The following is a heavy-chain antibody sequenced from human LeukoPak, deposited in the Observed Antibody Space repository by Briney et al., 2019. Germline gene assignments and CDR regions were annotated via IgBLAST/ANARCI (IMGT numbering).Heavy chain of an antibody. V-gene: IGHV3-7*01. CDR1: GFTFSSYW. CDR3: ARGNPNYDYVWGSYRYYVLADY. J-gene: IGHJ4*02. CDR2: IKQDGSEK. D-gene: IGHD3-16*02. Sequence: SGGSLRLSCAASGFTFSSYWMSWVRQAPGKGLEWVANIKQDGSEKYYVDSVKGRFTISRDNAKNSLYLQMNSLRAEDTAVYYCARGNPNYDYVWGSYRYYVLADYWGQGILVTVSS.